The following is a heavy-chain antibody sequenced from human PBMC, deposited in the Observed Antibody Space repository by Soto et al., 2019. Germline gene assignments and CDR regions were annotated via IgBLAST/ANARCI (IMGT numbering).Heavy chain of an antibody. D-gene: IGHD2-2*02. Sequence: PGESLKISCKGSGYSFTSYWIGWVRQMAGEGLEWVGIIYPGDSGSRYSPSFQGQVTISDDKSISTDYMQWSSLKASDTAMYYCEREGCSSNSCYTERVKYYYYGMEVWGKGSLVTVSS. V-gene: IGHV5-51*01. J-gene: IGHJ6*04. CDR2: IYPGDSGS. CDR3: EREGCSSNSCYTERVKYYYYGMEV. CDR1: GYSFTSYW.